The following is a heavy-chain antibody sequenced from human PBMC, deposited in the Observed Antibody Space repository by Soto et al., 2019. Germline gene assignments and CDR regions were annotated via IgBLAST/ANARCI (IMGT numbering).Heavy chain of an antibody. CDR3: ARDPYSSSWYYFDY. D-gene: IGHD6-13*01. J-gene: IGHJ4*02. Sequence: GPSVKVSCKASGYTFTGYYMHWVRQAPGQGLEWMGWINPNSGGTNYAQKFQGRVTMTRDTSISTAYMELSRLRSDDTAVYYCARDPYSSSWYYFDYWGQGTLVTVSS. V-gene: IGHV1-2*02. CDR2: INPNSGGT. CDR1: GYTFTGYY.